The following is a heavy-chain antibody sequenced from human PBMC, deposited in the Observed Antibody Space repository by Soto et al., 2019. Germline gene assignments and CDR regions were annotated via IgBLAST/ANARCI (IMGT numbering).Heavy chain of an antibody. V-gene: IGHV4-31*03. CDR2: IYYSGST. CDR3: ARGLSVTLFDD. J-gene: IGHJ4*02. D-gene: IGHD4-17*01. CDR1: GGSISTGGYY. Sequence: QGQLQESGPGLVKPSQTLSLTCTVSGGSISTGGYYWTWIRQHPGKGLEWIGYIYYSGSTYYNPSLESRVTISVDTSKNQFSLKLSSVTAADTAVYYCARGLSVTLFDDWGQGTLVTVSS.